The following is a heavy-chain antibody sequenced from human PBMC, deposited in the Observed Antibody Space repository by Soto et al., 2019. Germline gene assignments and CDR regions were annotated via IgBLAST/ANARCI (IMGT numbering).Heavy chain of an antibody. CDR1: GGSISSGDYY. CDR3: ARDGRDDYYDSSGYFLDAFDI. D-gene: IGHD3-22*01. J-gene: IGHJ3*02. CDR2: IYYSGST. Sequence: PSETLSLTCTVSGGSISSGDYYWSWIRQPPGKGLEWIGYIYYSGSTYYNPSLKSRVTISVDTSKNQFSLKLSSVTAADTAVYYCARDGRDDYYDSSGYFLDAFDIWGQGTMVT. V-gene: IGHV4-30-4*01.